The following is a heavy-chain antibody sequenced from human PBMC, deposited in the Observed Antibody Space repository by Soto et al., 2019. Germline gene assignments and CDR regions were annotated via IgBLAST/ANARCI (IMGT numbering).Heavy chain of an antibody. CDR3: AHRYRRHHHRRYLVS. CDR1: GFSLRTSGAG. CDR2: ISWKDEK. Sequence: SAATLVNPTRSPAVPCTFSGFSLRTSGAGVGWIRQSPGKAPEWLALISWKDEKRYNPGLKSRLTITKDTSKNQVVLTMTVLEHVDTATYFCAHRYRRHHHRRYLVSRDPATL. D-gene: IGHD4-4*01. V-gene: IGHV2-5*01. J-gene: IGHJ4*02.